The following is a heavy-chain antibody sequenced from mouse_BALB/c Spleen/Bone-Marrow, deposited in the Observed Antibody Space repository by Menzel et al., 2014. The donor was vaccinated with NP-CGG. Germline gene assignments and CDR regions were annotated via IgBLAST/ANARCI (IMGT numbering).Heavy chain of an antibody. CDR1: GFTFTDYY. J-gene: IGHJ4*01. CDR2: IRNKANGYTT. CDR3: ARDDYYAMDY. V-gene: IGHV7-3*02. Sequence: EVHLVESGGGLVQPGGSLILSCAPSGFTFTDYYMSWVRQPPGKALEWLGFIRNKANGYTTEYSASVKGRFTISGDNSQSILYLQMNTLRAEDSATYYCARDDYYAMDYWGQGTSATVSS.